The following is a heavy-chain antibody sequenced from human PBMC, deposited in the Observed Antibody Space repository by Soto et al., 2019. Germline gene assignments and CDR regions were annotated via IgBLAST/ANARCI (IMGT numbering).Heavy chain of an antibody. CDR3: ARGGVGGYALGH. V-gene: IGHV3-74*01. J-gene: IGHJ4*02. CDR1: GFTFSSYW. CDR2: INSDGSST. D-gene: IGHD5-12*01. Sequence: EVQLVESGGGLVQPGGSLRLSCAASGFTFSSYWMHWVRQAPGKGLVWVSRINSDGSSTSYADSVKGRFTISRDNAKNTLYLQMNSLSAEDTAVYYCARGGVGGYALGHWGQGTLVTASS.